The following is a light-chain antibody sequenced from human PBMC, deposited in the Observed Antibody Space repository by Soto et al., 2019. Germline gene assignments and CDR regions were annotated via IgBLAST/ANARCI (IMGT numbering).Light chain of an antibody. V-gene: IGLV1-44*01. CDR2: SCN. Sequence: QSVLTQPPSASGTPGQRVTFSCSGSSSNIGGNSVNCSQQLPRTALKVLMYSCNQRPSGVPDRFSGSKSGNTATLTTSRVEAGDEADYYCQVWDTTNPVIFGGGTKLTVL. J-gene: IGLJ2*01. CDR1: SSNIGGNS. CDR3: QVWDTTNPVI.